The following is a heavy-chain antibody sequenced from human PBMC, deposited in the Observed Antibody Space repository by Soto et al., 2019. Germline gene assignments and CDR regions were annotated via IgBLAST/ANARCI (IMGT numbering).Heavy chain of an antibody. CDR1: GGSFSGYY. D-gene: IGHD3-10*01. Sequence: PSETLSLTCAVYGGSFSGYYWSWIRQPPGKGLEWTGEINHSGSTNYNPSLKSRVTISVDTSKNQFSLRLSSVTAADTAVYYCARGRVLLWFGEIYYFDYWGQGTLVTVSS. CDR2: INHSGST. J-gene: IGHJ4*02. V-gene: IGHV4-34*01. CDR3: ARGRVLLWFGEIYYFDY.